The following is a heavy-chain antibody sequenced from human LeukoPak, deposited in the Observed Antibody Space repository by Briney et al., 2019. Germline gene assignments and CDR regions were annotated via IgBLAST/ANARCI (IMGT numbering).Heavy chain of an antibody. D-gene: IGHD3-10*01. V-gene: IGHV3-74*01. CDR3: ARDSELYGSGSQFDY. J-gene: IGHJ4*02. CDR1: GFTFSSYW. CDR2: ITSDGRST. Sequence: GGSLRLSCAASGFTFSSYWMHWVRQAPGKGLVWVSRITSDGRSTDYADSVRGRFTISRDNAKNSLYLQMNSLRAEDTAVYYCARDSELYGSGSQFDYWGQGTLVTVSS.